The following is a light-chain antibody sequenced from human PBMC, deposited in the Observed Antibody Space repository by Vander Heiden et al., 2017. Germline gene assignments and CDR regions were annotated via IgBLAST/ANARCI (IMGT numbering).Light chain of an antibody. CDR3: RQSDSTPT. Sequence: DIQLTQSPSSLSASVGDRVTITCRASQSISSYLNWYQQKPGKAPKLLIYAASSLQSGVPSRFRGSGSGTDFTLTISRLQPEDFATYYWRQSDSTPTFGQGTRLXIK. CDR1: QSISSY. CDR2: AAS. V-gene: IGKV1-39*01. J-gene: IGKJ5*01.